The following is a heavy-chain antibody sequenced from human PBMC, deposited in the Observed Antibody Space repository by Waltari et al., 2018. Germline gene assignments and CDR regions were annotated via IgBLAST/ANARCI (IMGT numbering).Heavy chain of an antibody. CDR3: ASSGPALGSFHI. J-gene: IGHJ3*02. CDR2: INSDGSST. Sequence: EVQLVESGGGVVQPGGSLRLSCVASGFTFSSYWMHWVRQAPGKGLVWVSRINSDGSSTRSADTVEGRFTISRDNAKNTLYLQMNSLRTEDTAVYYCASSGPALGSFHIWGQGTMVTVS. D-gene: IGHD3-10*01. V-gene: IGHV3-74*01. CDR1: GFTFSSYW.